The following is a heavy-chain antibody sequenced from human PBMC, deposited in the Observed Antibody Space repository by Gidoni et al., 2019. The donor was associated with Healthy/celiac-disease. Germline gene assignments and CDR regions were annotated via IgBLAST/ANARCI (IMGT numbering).Heavy chain of an antibody. Sequence: QVQLVESGGGVVQPGRSLRLSCAASGFTFSSYGMHWVRQAPGKGREWVAVIWYDGSNKYYADSVKGRFTISRDNSKNTLYLQMNSLRAEDTAVYYCARDRERRAGAFDIWGQGTMVTVSS. CDR3: ARDRERRAGAFDI. CDR1: GFTFSSYG. V-gene: IGHV3-33*01. J-gene: IGHJ3*02. D-gene: IGHD1-1*01. CDR2: IWYDGSNK.